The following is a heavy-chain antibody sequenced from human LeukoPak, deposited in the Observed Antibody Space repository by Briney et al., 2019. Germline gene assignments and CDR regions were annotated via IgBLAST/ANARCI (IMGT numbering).Heavy chain of an antibody. D-gene: IGHD2-2*01. V-gene: IGHV3-30*02. Sequence: GGSLRLSCAASGFTFSSYGMHWVRQAPGKGLEWVAFIRYDGSNKYYADSVKGRFTISRDNSKNTLYLQMNSLRAEDTAVYYCAKAFGSKYCSSTSCYLSYWGXXTLVTVSS. CDR1: GFTFSSYG. CDR2: IRYDGSNK. CDR3: AKAFGSKYCSSTSCYLSY. J-gene: IGHJ4*02.